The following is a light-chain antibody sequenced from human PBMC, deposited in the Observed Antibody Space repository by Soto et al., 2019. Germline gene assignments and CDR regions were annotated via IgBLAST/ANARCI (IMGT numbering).Light chain of an antibody. CDR2: EVS. CDR3: SSYAGSNNFV. CDR1: RSDVGGYHY. V-gene: IGLV2-8*01. Sequence: QSALTQPPSASGTPGQSVTISCTGTRSDVGGYHYVSWYQQHPGKAPKLMIYEVSERPSGVPDRFSGSKPSKTASLTLSGLQAEDEADYYCSSYAGSNNFVFGSGTKVTVL. J-gene: IGLJ1*01.